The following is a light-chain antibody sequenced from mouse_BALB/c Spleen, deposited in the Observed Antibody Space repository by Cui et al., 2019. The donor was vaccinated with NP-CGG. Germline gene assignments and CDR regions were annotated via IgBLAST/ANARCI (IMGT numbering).Light chain of an antibody. V-gene: IGLV1*01. Sequence: QPVVTQQSSPTTSPGETVTLTCRSSTGAVTTSNYANWVQEKPDHLFTGLIGGTNNRVPGVPARFSGSLIGGKAALTITGAQTEDEAIYFCALWYSNHWVFGGGTKLTVL. CDR1: TGAVTTSNY. CDR3: ALWYSNHWV. J-gene: IGLJ1*01. CDR2: GTN.